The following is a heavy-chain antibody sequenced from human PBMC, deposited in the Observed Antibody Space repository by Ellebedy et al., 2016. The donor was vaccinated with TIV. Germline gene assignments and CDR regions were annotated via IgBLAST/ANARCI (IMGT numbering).Heavy chain of an antibody. J-gene: IGHJ3*02. Sequence: AASVKVSCKASGYTFTSYAMHWVRQAPGQRLEWMGWINAGNGNTKYSQKFQGRVTITRDTSASTAYMELSSLRSEDTAVYYCARVMQWELPDRIWEPPTAATAGDAFDIWGQGTMVTVSS. CDR1: GYTFTSYA. CDR3: ARVMQWELPDRIWEPPTAATAGDAFDI. CDR2: INAGNGNT. D-gene: IGHD1-26*01. V-gene: IGHV1-3*01.